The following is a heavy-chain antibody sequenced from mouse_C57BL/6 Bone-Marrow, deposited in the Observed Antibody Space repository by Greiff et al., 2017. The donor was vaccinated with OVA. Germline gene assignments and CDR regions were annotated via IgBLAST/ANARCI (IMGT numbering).Heavy chain of an antibody. CDR1: GYAFSSSW. CDR2: IYPGDGDT. J-gene: IGHJ2*01. Sequence: QVQLQQSGPELVKPGASVKISCKASGYAFSSSWMNWVKQRPGKGLEWIGRIYPGDGDTNYNGKFKGKATLTADKSTSTAYMQLSSLTSEDSAVYFCARGGGWLLPYYFDYWGKGTTLTVSS. CDR3: ARGGGWLLPYYFDY. D-gene: IGHD2-3*01. V-gene: IGHV1-82*01.